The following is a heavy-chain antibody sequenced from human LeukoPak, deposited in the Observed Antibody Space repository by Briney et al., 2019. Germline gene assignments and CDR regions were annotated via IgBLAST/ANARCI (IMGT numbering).Heavy chain of an antibody. V-gene: IGHV1-2*04. J-gene: IGHJ4*02. CDR2: INPNSGGT. Sequence: GASVKVSCKASGYTFTGYYMHWVRQAPGQGLEWMGWINPNSGGTNYAQKFQGWATMTRDTSISTAYMELSRLRSDDTAVYYCARAYYDYVWGSYRFDYWGQGTLVTVSS. CDR3: ARAYYDYVWGSYRFDY. CDR1: GYTFTGYY. D-gene: IGHD3-16*02.